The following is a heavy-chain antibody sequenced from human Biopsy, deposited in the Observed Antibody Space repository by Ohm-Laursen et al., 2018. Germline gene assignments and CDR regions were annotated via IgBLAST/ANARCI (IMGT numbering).Heavy chain of an antibody. CDR2: MIPSSGKT. CDR1: GYSFSTYD. Sequence: GASVKVSCQASGYSFSTYDVNWVRQARGHGLEWMGWMIPSSGKTGYAQRIQGRVTLTMNTSISTAYMELSGLRSEDTTVYFCERGYSRRVSIFEASIYWFDTWGQGTLVTVSS. J-gene: IGHJ5*02. CDR3: ERGYSRRVSIFEASIYWFDT. D-gene: IGHD6-6*01. V-gene: IGHV1-8*01.